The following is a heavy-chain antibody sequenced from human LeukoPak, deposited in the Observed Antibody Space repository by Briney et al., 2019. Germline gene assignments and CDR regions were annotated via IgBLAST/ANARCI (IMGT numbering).Heavy chain of an antibody. Sequence: GGSLTLSCAASGLTFSGYGLHWVRQAPGKGLEWLSFISSNTNTKTYADSVQGRFTITRDNSKNTLFLEMNNLRTEDTAVYFCVRAPGDYFHPLDYWGQGTLVTVSS. J-gene: IGHJ4*02. D-gene: IGHD3-9*01. CDR3: VRAPGDYFHPLDY. V-gene: IGHV3-30*02. CDR1: GLTFSGYG. CDR2: ISSNTNTK.